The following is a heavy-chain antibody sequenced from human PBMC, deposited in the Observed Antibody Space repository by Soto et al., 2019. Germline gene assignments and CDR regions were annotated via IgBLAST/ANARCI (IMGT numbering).Heavy chain of an antibody. J-gene: IGHJ4*02. CDR3: ARDVVQGTGGY. CDR2: IYYSGST. Sequence: SETLSLTCTVSGGSISSYYWSWIRQPPGKGLEWIGYIYYSGSTNYNPSLKSRVTISVDTSKNQFSLKLSSVTAADTAVYYCARDVVQGTGGYWGQGTLVTVSS. CDR1: GGSISSYY. D-gene: IGHD2-21*01. V-gene: IGHV4-59*01.